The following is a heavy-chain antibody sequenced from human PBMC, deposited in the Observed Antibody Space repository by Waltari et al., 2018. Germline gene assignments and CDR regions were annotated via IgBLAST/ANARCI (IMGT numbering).Heavy chain of an antibody. CDR3: ARGIHGWYYYDSSGYWGY. CDR1: GYTFTSYY. J-gene: IGHJ4*02. V-gene: IGHV1-46*03. D-gene: IGHD3-22*01. Sequence: QVQLVQSGAEVKKPGASVKVSCKASGYTFTSYYMHWVRQAPGQGLEWMGIINPSGGSTSYAQKFQGRVTMTRDTSTSTVYMELSSLRSEDTAAYYCARGIHGWYYYDSSGYWGYWGQGTLVTVSS. CDR2: INPSGGST.